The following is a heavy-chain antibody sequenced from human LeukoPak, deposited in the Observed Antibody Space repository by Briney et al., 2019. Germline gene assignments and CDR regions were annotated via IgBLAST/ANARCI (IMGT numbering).Heavy chain of an antibody. J-gene: IGHJ4*02. CDR3: TADLGTYYHGSQRLIPIDY. D-gene: IGHD3-10*01. Sequence: PGGSLRLSCVDSGFTFTNAWMSWVRQAPGKGLEWIGRIKSKTDGETTNYAEPVRGRFTISRDDSKSAVYLQMNSLKIEDTAVYYCTADLGTYYHGSQRLIPIDYWGQGTLVTVSS. V-gene: IGHV3-15*01. CDR2: IKSKTDGETT. CDR1: GFTFTNAW.